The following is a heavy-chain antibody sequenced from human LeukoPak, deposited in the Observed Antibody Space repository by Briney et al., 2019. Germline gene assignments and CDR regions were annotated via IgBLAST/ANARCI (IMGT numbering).Heavy chain of an antibody. CDR2: IYYSGST. J-gene: IGHJ4*02. Sequence: SETLSLTCTVSGGSISSHYWSWIRQPPGKGLEWIGYIYYSGSTNYNPSLKSRVTISVDTSKNQFSLKLSSVTAADTAVYYCARDSYSSSLDYWGQGALVTVSS. CDR3: ARDSYSSSLDY. D-gene: IGHD6-13*01. V-gene: IGHV4-59*11. CDR1: GGSISSHY.